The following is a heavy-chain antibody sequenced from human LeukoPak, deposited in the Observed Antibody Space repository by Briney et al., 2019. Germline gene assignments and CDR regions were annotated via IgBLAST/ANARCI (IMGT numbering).Heavy chain of an antibody. CDR1: GFTFSSYS. D-gene: IGHD6-13*01. J-gene: IGHJ4*02. CDR3: ARGSLIAAAADGAFDY. V-gene: IGHV3-48*04. Sequence: GRSLRLSCAASGFTFSSYSMNWVRQAPGKGLEWVSYISSSSSTIYYADSVKGRFTISRDNAKNSLYLQMNSLRAEDTAVYYCARGSLIAAAADGAFDYWGQGTLVTVSS. CDR2: ISSSSSTI.